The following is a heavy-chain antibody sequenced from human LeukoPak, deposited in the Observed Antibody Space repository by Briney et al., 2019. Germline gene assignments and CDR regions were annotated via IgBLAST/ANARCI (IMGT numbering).Heavy chain of an antibody. J-gene: IGHJ6*03. V-gene: IGHV3-74*01. CDR1: GFTFSSYW. CDR2: INTDGTST. D-gene: IGHD6-19*01. CDR3: ARGRAAVAGYYMDV. Sequence: GGSLRLSCAASGFTFSSYWTHWVRHAPGKGLVWVSRINTDGTSTTYADSVKGRFTISRANAKNTLYLQINSLRAEDTAVYYCARGRAAVAGYYMDVWGKGTTVTVPS.